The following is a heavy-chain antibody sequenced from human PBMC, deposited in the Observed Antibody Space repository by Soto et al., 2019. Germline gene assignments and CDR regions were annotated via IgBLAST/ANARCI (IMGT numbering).Heavy chain of an antibody. CDR2: IYGNDDK. J-gene: IGHJ4*02. D-gene: IGHD3-10*01. CDR1: GFSLSTSGVG. V-gene: IGHV2-5*01. CDR3: THSGVTYYYGPGNDYAMNH. Sequence: QITLKESGPTLVKPTQPLKLTCTFSGFSLSTSGVGVGWIRQPPGKALECLALIYGNDDKRYSPSLKNRLTITKDTAKNQVVITITNMDPVDTATYYCTHSGVTYYYGPGNDYAMNHWGQGTLVTVSS.